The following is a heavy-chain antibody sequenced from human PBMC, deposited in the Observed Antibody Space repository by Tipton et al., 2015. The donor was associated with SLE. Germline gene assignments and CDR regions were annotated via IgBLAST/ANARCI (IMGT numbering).Heavy chain of an antibody. CDR1: GYNFNTYD. CDR2: ISAYNGNT. CDR3: VLVITNYYYYYMDV. Sequence: QLVQSGSELKKPGASLKLSCKTSGYNFNTYDINWVRQAPGQGLEWMGWISAYNGNTNYAQKLQGRVTMTTDTSTSTAYMELRSLRSDYTAVYYCVLVITNYYYYYMDVWGKGTTVTVSS. D-gene: IGHD3-9*01. J-gene: IGHJ6*03. V-gene: IGHV1-18*01.